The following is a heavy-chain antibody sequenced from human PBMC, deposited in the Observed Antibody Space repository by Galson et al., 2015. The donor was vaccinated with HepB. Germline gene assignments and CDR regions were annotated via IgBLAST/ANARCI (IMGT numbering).Heavy chain of an antibody. J-gene: IGHJ4*02. CDR1: GFTFSSYG. CDR3: ARSLEWLYYLDY. CDR2: IWYDGSNK. D-gene: IGHD3-3*01. V-gene: IGHV3-33*01. Sequence: SLRLSCAASGFTFSSYGMHWVRQAPGKGLEWVAVIWYDGSNKYYADSVKGRFTISRDDPQNTLYLQMNSLRAEDTAIYYCARSLEWLYYLDYWSQGTLVTVSS.